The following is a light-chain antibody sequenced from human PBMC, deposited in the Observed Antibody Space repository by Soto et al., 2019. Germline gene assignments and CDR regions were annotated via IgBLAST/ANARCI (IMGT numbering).Light chain of an antibody. Sequence: QSVLTQPPSVSAAPGQTVTISCSGSSSNIGNNYVSWYQQLPGTAPKLLIYDNNKRPSGIPDRCSGSKSGTSATLGITGLQTGDEADYYCGTWDSSLSAVVFGGGTKVTVL. CDR1: SSNIGNNY. CDR2: DNN. V-gene: IGLV1-51*01. J-gene: IGLJ2*01. CDR3: GTWDSSLSAVV.